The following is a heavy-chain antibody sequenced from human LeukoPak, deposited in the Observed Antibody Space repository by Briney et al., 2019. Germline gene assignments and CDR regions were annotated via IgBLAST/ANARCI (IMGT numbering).Heavy chain of an antibody. CDR2: IIPILGIV. J-gene: IGHJ4*02. D-gene: IGHD6-13*01. CDR1: GGTFSSYA. V-gene: IGHV1-69*04. CDR3: ARVSKYSSSWYFDY. Sequence: ASVKVSCKASGGTFSSYAISWVRQAPGQGLEWMGRIIPILGIVNYAQKFQGRVTITADKSTSTAYMELSSLRSEDTAVYYCARVSKYSSSWYFDYWGQGTLVTVSS.